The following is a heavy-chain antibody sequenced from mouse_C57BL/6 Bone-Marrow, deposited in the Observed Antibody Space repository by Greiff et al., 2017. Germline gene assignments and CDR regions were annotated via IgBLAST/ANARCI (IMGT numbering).Heavy chain of an antibody. D-gene: IGHD1-1*01. CDR2: ISSGGSYT. CDR1: GFTFSSYG. Sequence: EVQRVESGGDLVKPGGSLKLSCAASGFTFSSYGMSWVRQTPDKRLEWVATISSGGSYTYYPDSVKGRFTISRDNAKNTLYLQMSSLKSEDTAMYYCARQGSTVEAMCYWGEGTSVTVSS. CDR3: ARQGSTVEAMCY. J-gene: IGHJ4*01. V-gene: IGHV5-6*01.